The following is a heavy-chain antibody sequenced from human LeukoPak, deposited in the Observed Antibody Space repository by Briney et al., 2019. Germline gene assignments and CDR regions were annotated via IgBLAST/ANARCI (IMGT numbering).Heavy chain of an antibody. CDR1: GGSISSSSSY. D-gene: IGHD4-17*01. CDR3: AREVAVTTTGYFDY. J-gene: IGHJ4*02. V-gene: IGHV4-39*07. Sequence: PSETLSLTCTVSGGSISSSSSYWGWIRQPPGKGLEWIGSIYYSGSTNYNPSLKSRVTISVDTSKNQFSLKLSSVTAADTAVYYCAREVAVTTTGYFDYWGQGTLVTVSS. CDR2: IYYSGST.